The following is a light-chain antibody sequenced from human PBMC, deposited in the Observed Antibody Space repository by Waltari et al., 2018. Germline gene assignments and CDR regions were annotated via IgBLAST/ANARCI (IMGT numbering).Light chain of an antibody. CDR3: QQYTNWPQT. J-gene: IGKJ1*01. V-gene: IGKV3-15*01. CDR2: DAS. CDR1: QSVTTN. Sequence: EILMTQSPATLSVSPGERATLSCRASQSVTTNLAWYQQKPGQAPRLLIFDASTRATGVPARFSGGGCGTEFTLTISSLQSEDCAVYYCQQYTNWPQTFGQGTKVDI.